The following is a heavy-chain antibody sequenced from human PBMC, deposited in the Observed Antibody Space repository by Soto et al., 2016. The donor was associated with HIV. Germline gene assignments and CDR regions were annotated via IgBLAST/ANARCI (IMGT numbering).Heavy chain of an antibody. CDR2: ISAYNGNT. J-gene: IGHJ4*02. V-gene: IGHV1-18*01. Sequence: QVQLVQSGAEVKKPGASVKVSCKAAGYTFTSYPITWVRQAPGQGLEWMGWISAYNGNTNYAQKFQGRVTMTTDASTSTAYMELRSLRSDDTAVYYCARDIRNLGGYYDTSGYYYYFDYWGQGTLVAVSS. CDR3: ARDIRNLGGYYDTSGYYYYFDY. CDR1: GYTFTSYP. D-gene: IGHD3-22*01.